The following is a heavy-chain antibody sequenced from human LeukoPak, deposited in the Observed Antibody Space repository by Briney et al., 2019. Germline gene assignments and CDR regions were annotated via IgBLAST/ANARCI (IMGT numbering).Heavy chain of an antibody. CDR1: GFTFSTSV. J-gene: IGHJ4*02. D-gene: IGHD2-2*01. Sequence: GGSLRLSCAASGFTFSTSVMHWVRQAPGKGLEWLSFIRFDGSEKYYADSVKARFSISRDNSMNTLYLQMNSLRPEDTAVYYCAKGTVGYYFDYWGQGTLVTVSS. CDR2: IRFDGSEK. CDR3: AKGTVGYYFDY. V-gene: IGHV3-30*02.